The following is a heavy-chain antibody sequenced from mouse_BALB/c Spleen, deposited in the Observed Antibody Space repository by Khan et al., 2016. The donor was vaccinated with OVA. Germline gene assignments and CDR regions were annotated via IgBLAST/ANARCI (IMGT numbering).Heavy chain of an antibody. CDR3: ARRGLRWDFDY. V-gene: IGHV1-7*01. J-gene: IGHJ2*01. CDR1: GYTFINYW. CDR2: INPSTGYT. D-gene: IGHD1-1*01. Sequence: QVQLQESGAELAKPGASVKMSCKASGYTFINYWILWIKQRPGQGLEWIGYINPSTGYTEYNQNFKDKATLTADISSSTAYMQLSSLTSEDSAVYYGARRGLRWDFDYWGQGTTLTVSS.